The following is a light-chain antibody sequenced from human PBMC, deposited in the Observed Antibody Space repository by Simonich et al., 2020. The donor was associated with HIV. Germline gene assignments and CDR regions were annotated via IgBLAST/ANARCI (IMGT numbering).Light chain of an antibody. CDR3: QQYYAAPIT. J-gene: IGKJ5*01. CDR2: WAS. Sequence: DIVMTQSPDSLALSLGERATINCKSSQSVLYSSNNKNYLAWYQHKPGHPPKLLISWASTRESGVPDRFSGSGSGTDFTLTISSLQAEDVAVYYCQQYYAAPITFGQGTRLEI. CDR1: QSVLYSSNNKNY. V-gene: IGKV4-1*01.